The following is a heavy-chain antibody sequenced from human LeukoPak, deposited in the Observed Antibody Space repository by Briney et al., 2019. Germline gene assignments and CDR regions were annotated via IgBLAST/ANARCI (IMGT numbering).Heavy chain of an antibody. CDR2: ISASGSAT. V-gene: IGHV3-23*01. J-gene: IGHJ3*02. CDR3: AKDSAGYCSSTSCSDDAFDI. Sequence: GGSLRLSCAASGFIFSNYGMNWVRQAPGKGLEWVAAISASGSATSYADSVKGRFTISRDNSKNTLYLQMNSLRAEDTAVYYCAKDSAGYCSSTSCSDDAFDIWGQGTMVTVSS. CDR1: GFIFSNYG. D-gene: IGHD2-2*01.